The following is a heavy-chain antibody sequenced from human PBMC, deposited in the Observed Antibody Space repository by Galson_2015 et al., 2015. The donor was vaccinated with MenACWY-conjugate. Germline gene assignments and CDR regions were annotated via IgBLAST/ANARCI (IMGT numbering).Heavy chain of an antibody. CDR3: ARSSYSSSYFDY. J-gene: IGHJ4*02. D-gene: IGHD6-6*01. CDR1: GFTFSSYW. CDR2: INSDGSST. Sequence: LRLSCAASGFTFSSYWMHWVRQAPGKGLVWVSRINSDGSSTTYADSVKGRFTISRDNAKNTLYVQMNSLGAEDSAVYYCARSSYSSSYFDYWGQGTLVTVSS. V-gene: IGHV3-74*01.